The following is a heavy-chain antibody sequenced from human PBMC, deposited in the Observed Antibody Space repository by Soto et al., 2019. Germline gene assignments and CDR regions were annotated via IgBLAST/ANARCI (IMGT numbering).Heavy chain of an antibody. CDR1: GFTFSDYY. D-gene: IGHD2-15*01. J-gene: IGHJ3*02. V-gene: IGHV3-11*01. Sequence: GGSLRLSCAASGFTFSDYYMSWIRQAPGKGLEWVSYISSSGSTIYYADSLKGRFTISRDNAKNSLYLQMNSLRAEDTAVYYCARDIVGGVAAKYDAFDIWGQGTMVTVSS. CDR2: ISSSGSTI. CDR3: ARDIVGGVAAKYDAFDI.